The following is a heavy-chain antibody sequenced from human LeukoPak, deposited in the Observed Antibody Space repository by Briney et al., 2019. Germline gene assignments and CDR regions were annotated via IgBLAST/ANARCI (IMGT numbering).Heavy chain of an antibody. CDR3: ARAYYYDSSGYYGDY. CDR1: GYSLPSYW. Sequence: GESLKISCKGSGYSLPSYWIGWVRQMPGKGLEWMGIIYPGDSDTRYSPSFQGQVTISADKSISTAYLQWSSLKASDTAMYYCARAYYYDSSGYYGDYWGQGTLVTVSS. CDR2: IYPGDSDT. J-gene: IGHJ4*02. V-gene: IGHV5-51*01. D-gene: IGHD3-22*01.